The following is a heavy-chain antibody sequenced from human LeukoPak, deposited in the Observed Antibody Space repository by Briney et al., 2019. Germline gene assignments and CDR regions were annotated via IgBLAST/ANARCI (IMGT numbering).Heavy chain of an antibody. CDR2: INPKSGGT. V-gene: IGHV1-2*02. D-gene: IGHD6-19*01. CDR3: ARRVFSGWGYYFDY. J-gene: IGHJ4*02. Sequence: ASVKVSCNASGYTFTGYYMHWVRQAPGQGLEWVGWINPKSGGTNYAQKFQGRVTMTSDTSITTVYMELSRLRSGDTAVYYCARRVFSGWGYYFDYWGQGTLVTVSS. CDR1: GYTFTGYY.